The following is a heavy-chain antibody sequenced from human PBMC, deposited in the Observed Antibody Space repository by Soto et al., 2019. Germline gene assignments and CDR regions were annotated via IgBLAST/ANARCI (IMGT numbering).Heavy chain of an antibody. D-gene: IGHD4-17*01. V-gene: IGHV3-7*01. Sequence: QLGGSLRLSCAASGFTFSSYWMSWIRQAPGKGLEWVANIKQDGSEKYYVDSVEGRFTISRDNAKNSLYLQMNSLRAEDTAVYYCARGLTTALFDYWGQGTLVTVSS. CDR3: ARGLTTALFDY. J-gene: IGHJ4*02. CDR1: GFTFSSYW. CDR2: IKQDGSEK.